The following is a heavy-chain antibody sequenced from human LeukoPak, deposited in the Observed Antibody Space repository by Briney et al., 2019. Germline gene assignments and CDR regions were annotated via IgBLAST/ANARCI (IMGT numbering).Heavy chain of an antibody. CDR2: MYLSGTT. V-gene: IGHV4-4*02. J-gene: IGHJ4*02. CDR1: GDSINSLDL. D-gene: IGHD3-22*01. Sequence: SETLSLTCTVSGDSINSLDLWSWVRQPPGKGLEWIGKMYLSGTTHSNPSVKSRVTISIDKSKNQFFLNLCSVTAADTAVYYCAGLVGRYSSGLYYYYFGYWGQGTLVTVSS. CDR3: AGLVGRYSSGLYYYYFGY.